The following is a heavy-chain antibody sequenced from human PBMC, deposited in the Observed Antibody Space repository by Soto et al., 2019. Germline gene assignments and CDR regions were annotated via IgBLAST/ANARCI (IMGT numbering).Heavy chain of an antibody. CDR1: GFTFSSYG. Sequence: QVQLVESGGGVVQPGRSLRLSCAASGFTFSSYGMYWVRQAPGKGLEWVAVIWYDGSNKYYEDSVKGRFTISRDNSKNTLYLKMTSLRAGDTAVYYCARDEGFTAYWGKGTLVTVSS. J-gene: IGHJ4*02. CDR3: ARDEGFTAY. CDR2: IWYDGSNK. V-gene: IGHV3-33*01. D-gene: IGHD2-21*02.